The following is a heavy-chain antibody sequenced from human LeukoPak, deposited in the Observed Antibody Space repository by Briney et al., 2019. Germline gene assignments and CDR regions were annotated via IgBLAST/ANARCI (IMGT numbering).Heavy chain of an antibody. Sequence: GGSLRLSCAASGFTFSSYDMSWVRQAPGKGLEWVSAISGSGGSTYYADSVKGRFTISRDNSKNTLYLQMNSLRAEDTAVYYCAKFLFMGIAVAGTLDYWGQGTLVTVSS. CDR1: GFTFSSYD. V-gene: IGHV3-23*01. D-gene: IGHD6-19*01. CDR3: AKFLFMGIAVAGTLDY. CDR2: ISGSGGST. J-gene: IGHJ4*02.